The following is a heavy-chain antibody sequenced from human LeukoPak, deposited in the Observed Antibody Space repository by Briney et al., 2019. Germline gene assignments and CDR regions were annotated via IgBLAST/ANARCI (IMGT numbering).Heavy chain of an antibody. V-gene: IGHV4-59*08. J-gene: IGHJ4*02. CDR3: ARGAAAVELLN. CDR2: IYYSGST. Sequence: SETLSLTCAVYGGSFSGYYWSWIRQPPGKGLEWIGYIYYSGSTNYNPSLKSRVTISVDTSKNQFSLKLSSVTAADTAVYFCARGAAAVELLNWGQGTLVTVSS. D-gene: IGHD6-13*01. CDR1: GGSFSGYY.